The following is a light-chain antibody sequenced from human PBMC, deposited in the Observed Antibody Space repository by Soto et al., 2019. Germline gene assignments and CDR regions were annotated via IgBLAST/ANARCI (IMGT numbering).Light chain of an antibody. V-gene: IGKV3-20*01. J-gene: IGKJ1*01. CDR2: GAS. Sequence: IVLTQSPGTLSLSPGESATLSCRASQSISSSYLAWYQQKPGQAPRLLIYGASNRATAIPDRFSGSGSGTEFTLTISSLQSEDFAVYYCQQYNNWPPWTFGQGTKVDI. CDR1: QSISSSY. CDR3: QQYNNWPPWT.